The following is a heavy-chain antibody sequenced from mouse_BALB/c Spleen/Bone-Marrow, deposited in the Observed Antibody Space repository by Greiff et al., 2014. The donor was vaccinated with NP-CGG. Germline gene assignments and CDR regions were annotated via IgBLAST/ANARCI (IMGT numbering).Heavy chain of an antibody. CDR1: GFTFTDYY. J-gene: IGHJ4*01. CDR3: ARSLYPRAMDY. D-gene: IGHD2-1*01. CDR2: IRNKANGYTT. Sequence: DVHLVESGGGLVQPGGSLRLSCATSGFTFTDYYMSWVRQPPGKALEWLGFIRNKANGYTTEYSASVEGRFTISRDNSQSILYLQMNTLRAEDSATYYCARSLYPRAMDYWGQGTSVTVSS. V-gene: IGHV7-3*02.